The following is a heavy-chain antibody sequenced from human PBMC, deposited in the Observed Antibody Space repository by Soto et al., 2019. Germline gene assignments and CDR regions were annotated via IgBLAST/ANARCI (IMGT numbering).Heavy chain of an antibody. Sequence: EASVKVSCKASGGTFSSYAISWVRQAPGQGLEWMGGIIPIFGTANYAQKFQGRVTITADESTSTAYMELSSLRSEDTAVYYCASHCGGDCYTAYYYYYCMDVWGQGTTVTVSS. D-gene: IGHD2-21*02. CDR1: GGTFSSYA. J-gene: IGHJ6*02. CDR2: IIPIFGTA. V-gene: IGHV1-69*13. CDR3: ASHCGGDCYTAYYYYYCMDV.